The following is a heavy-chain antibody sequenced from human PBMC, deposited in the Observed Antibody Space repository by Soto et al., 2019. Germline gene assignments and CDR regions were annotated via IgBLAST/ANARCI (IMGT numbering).Heavy chain of an antibody. CDR3: ASRRGIKGLDAFDI. V-gene: IGHV3-66*01. J-gene: IGHJ3*02. D-gene: IGHD3-10*01. CDR1: GFTVSSNY. CDR2: IYSGGST. Sequence: GGSLRLSCAASGFTVSSNYMSWVRQAPGKGLEWVSVIYSGGSTYYADSVKGRFTISRDNSKNTLYLQMNSLRAEDTAVYYCASRRGIKGLDAFDIWGQGTMVTVSS.